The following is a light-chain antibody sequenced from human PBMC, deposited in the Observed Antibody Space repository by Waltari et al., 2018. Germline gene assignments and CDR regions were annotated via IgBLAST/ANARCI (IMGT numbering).Light chain of an antibody. J-gene: IGKJ2*01. Sequence: EIVLTQSPGTLSLSPGERATLSCRASQSVSRSYLAWYQQKPGQAPRLLIYGASSMATGIPARFSGSGSGTDFTLTISRLEPEDFAVYYCQQYGSSPRMYTFGQGTKLEI. CDR2: GAS. V-gene: IGKV3-20*01. CDR1: QSVSRSY. CDR3: QQYGSSPRMYT.